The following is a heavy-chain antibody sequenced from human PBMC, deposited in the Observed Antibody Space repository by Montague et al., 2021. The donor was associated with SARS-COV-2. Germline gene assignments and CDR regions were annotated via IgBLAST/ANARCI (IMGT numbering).Heavy chain of an antibody. V-gene: IGHV3-53*01. CDR1: GFTVSSNC. CDR3: AREKDTSGYILRY. Sequence: SLRLSCAASGFTVSSNCMTWVRQAPGKGLEWVSVIYKDGRTYYADSVKGRFTVSRDNSKNTLYLQMHSLRAEDTAVYYCAREKDTSGYILRYWGQGTLVTVSS. D-gene: IGHD3-9*01. CDR2: IYKDGRT. J-gene: IGHJ4*02.